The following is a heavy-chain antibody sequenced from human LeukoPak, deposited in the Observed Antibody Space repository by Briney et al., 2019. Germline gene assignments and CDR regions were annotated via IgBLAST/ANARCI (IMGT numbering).Heavy chain of an antibody. J-gene: IGHJ4*02. CDR2: ISYDGSNK. D-gene: IGHD3-22*01. Sequence: GGSLRLSCAASGFTFSSYAMHWVRQAPGKGLEWVAVISYDGSNKYYADSVKGRFTISRDNSKNTLYLQMNSLRVEDTAVYYCVRSAFHAGSGNYYDYWGQGTLVTVSS. CDR3: VRSAFHAGSGNYYDY. CDR1: GFTFSSYA. V-gene: IGHV3-30-3*01.